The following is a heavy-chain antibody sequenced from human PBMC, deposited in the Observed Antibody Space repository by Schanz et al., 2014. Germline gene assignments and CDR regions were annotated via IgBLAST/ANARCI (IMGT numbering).Heavy chain of an antibody. J-gene: IGHJ5*01. CDR2: IYHSGST. CDR3: ARSPGDFPGWFDS. Sequence: QLQLQESGSGLVKPSQTLSLTRGVSGGSISSGGSSWNWIRLPPGKGLEWIGYIYHSGSTYYNPSLKSRVTISVDRSKNQFSLTRNSVTAADTAVYYCARSPGDFPGWFDSWGQGTLVTVSS. V-gene: IGHV4-30-2*01. D-gene: IGHD4-17*01. CDR1: GGSISSGGSS.